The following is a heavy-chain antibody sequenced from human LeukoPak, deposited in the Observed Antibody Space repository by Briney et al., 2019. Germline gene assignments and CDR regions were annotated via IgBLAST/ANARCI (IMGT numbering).Heavy chain of an antibody. CDR3: ALRYNWNDVLLDY. V-gene: IGHV1-69*02. CDR1: GGTFSSYT. CDR2: IIPILGIA. D-gene: IGHD1-20*01. Sequence: SVKVSCKASGGTFSSYTISWVRQAPGQGLEWMGRIIPILGIANYAQKFQGRVTITADKSTGTAYMELGSLRSEDTAVYYCALRYNWNDVLLDYWAREPWSPSPQ. J-gene: IGHJ4*02.